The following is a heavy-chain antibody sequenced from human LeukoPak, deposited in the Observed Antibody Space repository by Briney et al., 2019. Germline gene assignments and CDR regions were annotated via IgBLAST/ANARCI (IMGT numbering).Heavy chain of an antibody. CDR2: IYPGDSDT. Sequence: GESLKISCKGSGYSFTSYWSGWVRQMPGKGLEWMGFIYPGDSDTRYSPSFQGQVTISADKSISTAYLQWSSRKASDTAMYYCARHPEPHYYDSSGYYYDYWGQGTLVTVSS. D-gene: IGHD3-22*01. V-gene: IGHV5-51*01. CDR3: ARHPEPHYYDSSGYYYDY. J-gene: IGHJ4*02. CDR1: GYSFTSYW.